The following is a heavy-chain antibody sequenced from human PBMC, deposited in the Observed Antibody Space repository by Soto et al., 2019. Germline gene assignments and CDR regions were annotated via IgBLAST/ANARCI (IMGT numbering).Heavy chain of an antibody. D-gene: IGHD3-22*01. CDR2: IVPVFGKA. V-gene: IGHV1-69*13. CDR1: GGTFSMSA. J-gene: IGHJ4*02. Sequence: SVKVSCKASGGTFSMSAINWVRQAPGQGLEWMGGIVPVFGKANYAQKFQGRVTITADESTSTGYMELRSLTSEDTAVYYCARDGTLYDSSAYYYVYWGQGTLVTVSS. CDR3: ARDGTLYDSSAYYYVY.